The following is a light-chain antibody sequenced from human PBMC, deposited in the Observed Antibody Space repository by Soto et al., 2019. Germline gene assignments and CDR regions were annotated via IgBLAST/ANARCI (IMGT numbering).Light chain of an antibody. J-gene: IGKJ5*01. CDR2: KAS. Sequence: DIQMTQSPSTLSASVGDRVTITCRASQSISSWLAWYQQEPGKAPKILIYKASSLESGDPSRFSGSGSGTEFTLTISSLQPDDFATYYCQQYNSYPITFGQGTRLEIK. CDR1: QSISSW. CDR3: QQYNSYPIT. V-gene: IGKV1-5*03.